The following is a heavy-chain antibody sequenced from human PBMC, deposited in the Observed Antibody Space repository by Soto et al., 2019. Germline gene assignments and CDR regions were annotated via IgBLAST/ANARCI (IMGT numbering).Heavy chain of an antibody. CDR3: ARVPNQQQLKYYFDY. Sequence: PGGSLRLSCAASGFTFSSYAMHWVRQAPGKGLEWVAVISYDGSNKYYADSVKGRFTISRDNSKNTLYLQMNSLRAEDTAVYYCARVPNQQQLKYYFDYWGQGTLVTVSS. CDR1: GFTFSSYA. CDR2: ISYDGSNK. J-gene: IGHJ4*02. V-gene: IGHV3-30-3*01. D-gene: IGHD6-13*01.